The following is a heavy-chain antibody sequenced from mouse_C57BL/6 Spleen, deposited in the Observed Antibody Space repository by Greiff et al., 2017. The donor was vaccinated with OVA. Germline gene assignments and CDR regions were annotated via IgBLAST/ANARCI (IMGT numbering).Heavy chain of an antibody. CDR2: IDPSDSYT. J-gene: IGHJ4*01. Sequence: VQLQQPGAELVMPGASVKLSCKASGYTFTSYWMHWVKQRPGQGLEWIGEIDPSDSYTNYNQKFKGKSTLTVDKSSSTAYMQLSSLTSEDSAVYYCARAGNPYYFDYWGQGTSVTVSS. CDR3: ARAGNPYYFDY. CDR1: GYTFTSYW. V-gene: IGHV1-69*01. D-gene: IGHD2-10*01.